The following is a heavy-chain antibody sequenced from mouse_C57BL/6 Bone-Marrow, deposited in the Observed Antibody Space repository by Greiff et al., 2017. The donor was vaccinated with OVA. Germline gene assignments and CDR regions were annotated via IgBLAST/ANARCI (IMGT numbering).Heavy chain of an antibody. CDR1: GFSLSTFGMG. J-gene: IGHJ3*01. Sequence: QVTLKESGPGILQPSQTLSLTCSFSGFSLSTFGMGVGWIRQPSGKGLEWLAHIWWDDDKYYNPALKSRLTIFKDTSKKQVFLNIANVDTEDTSTYSVDRMRDYYEWDEAWFAYWGQGTLVTVSA. D-gene: IGHD1-1*02. V-gene: IGHV8-8*01. CDR2: IWWDDDK. CDR3: DRMRDYYEWDEAWFAY.